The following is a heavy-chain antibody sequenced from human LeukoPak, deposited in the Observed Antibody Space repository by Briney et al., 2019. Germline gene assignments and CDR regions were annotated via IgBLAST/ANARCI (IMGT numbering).Heavy chain of an antibody. D-gene: IGHD2-2*01. Sequence: GGSLRLSCAASGFTFSSYGMHWVRQAPGKGLEWVAFIRYDGSNKYYADSVKGRFTISGDNSKNTLYLQMNSLRAEDTAVYYCAKDLVPAAIFENFDYWGQGTLVTVSS. CDR2: IRYDGSNK. V-gene: IGHV3-30*02. CDR3: AKDLVPAAIFENFDY. CDR1: GFTFSSYG. J-gene: IGHJ4*02.